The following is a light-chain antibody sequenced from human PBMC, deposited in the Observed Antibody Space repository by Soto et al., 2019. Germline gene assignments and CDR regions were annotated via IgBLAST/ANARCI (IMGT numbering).Light chain of an antibody. J-gene: IGKJ1*01. CDR3: QQYGSSGT. V-gene: IGKV3-20*01. CDR2: GAS. CDR1: QSVSNNY. Sequence: SPDTLSLAKGERATLSCRASQSVSNNYLAWYQQKPGQAPRLLIYGASNRATGIPDRFSGSGSGTDFTLTISRLEPEDFAVYYCQQYGSSGTFGQGANVDVK.